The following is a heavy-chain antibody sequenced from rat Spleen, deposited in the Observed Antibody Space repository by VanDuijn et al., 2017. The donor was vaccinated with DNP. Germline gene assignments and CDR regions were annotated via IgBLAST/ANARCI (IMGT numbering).Heavy chain of an antibody. CDR1: GFTFSNYG. J-gene: IGHJ2*01. V-gene: IGHV5-29*01. D-gene: IGHD4-3*01. CDR2: ISYDGSDT. CDR3: ATHNSGYFDY. Sequence: EVKLVESGGGLVQPGRSLKLSCAASGFTFSNYGMAWVRQAPKKGLEWVVIISYDGSDTYYRDSVKGRFTISRDNAKSTLYLQMDSLRSEDTATYYCATHNSGYFDYWGQGVMVTVSS.